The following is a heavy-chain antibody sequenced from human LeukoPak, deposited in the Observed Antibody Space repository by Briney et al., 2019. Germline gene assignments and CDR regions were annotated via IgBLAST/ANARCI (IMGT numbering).Heavy chain of an antibody. CDR2: ISGSGGST. D-gene: IGHD2-15*01. V-gene: IGHV3-23*01. J-gene: IGHJ4*02. CDR1: GFTFSSYA. CDR3: AKDDCSGGSCYLIYFDY. Sequence: PGGSLRLSCAASGFTFSSYAMSWVRQAPGKGLEWVSAISGSGGSTYYADSVKGRFTISRDNSKNTLYLQMNSLRAEDTAVYYCAKDDCSGGSCYLIYFDYWGQGTLVTVSS.